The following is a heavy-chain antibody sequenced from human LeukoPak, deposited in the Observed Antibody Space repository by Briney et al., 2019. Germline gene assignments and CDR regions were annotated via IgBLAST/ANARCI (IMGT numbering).Heavy chain of an antibody. CDR2: IIPIFGTA. CDR3: ARAVNNYTYYYDSSGDEDAFDI. V-gene: IGHV1-69*13. J-gene: IGHJ3*02. Sequence: SVKVSCKASGSTFSSYAISWVRQAPGQGLEWMGGIIPIFGTANYAQKFQGRVTITADESTSTAYMELSSLRSEDTAVYYCARAVNNYTYYYDSSGDEDAFDIWGQGTMVTVSS. D-gene: IGHD3-22*01. CDR1: GSTFSSYA.